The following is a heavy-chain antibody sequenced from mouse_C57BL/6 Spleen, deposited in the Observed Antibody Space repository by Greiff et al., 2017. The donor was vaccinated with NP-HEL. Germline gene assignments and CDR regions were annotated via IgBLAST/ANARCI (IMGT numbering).Heavy chain of an antibody. Sequence: EVHLVESGGGLVKPGGSLKLSCAASGFTFSDYGMHWVRQAPEKGLEWVAYISRGSSTIYYADTVKGRFTISRDNAKNTLFLQRTSLRSEDTAMYYCARPGWDLAWFAYWGQGTLVTVSA. CDR2: ISRGSSTI. J-gene: IGHJ3*01. V-gene: IGHV5-17*01. D-gene: IGHD4-1*01. CDR1: GFTFSDYG. CDR3: ARPGWDLAWFAY.